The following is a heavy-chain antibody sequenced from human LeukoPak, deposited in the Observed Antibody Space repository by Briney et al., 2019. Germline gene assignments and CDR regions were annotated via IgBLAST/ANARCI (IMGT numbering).Heavy chain of an antibody. CDR1: GYTFTSYY. CDR3: AGVRDVVATILGYYFDY. V-gene: IGHV1-46*01. Sequence: GASVKVSCKASGYTFTSYYMHWVRQAPGQGLEWMGIINPSGGSTSYAQKFQGRVTMTRDTSTSTVYMELSSLRSEDTAVYYCAGVRDVVATILGYYFDYWGQGTLVTVSS. CDR2: INPSGGST. J-gene: IGHJ4*02. D-gene: IGHD5-12*01.